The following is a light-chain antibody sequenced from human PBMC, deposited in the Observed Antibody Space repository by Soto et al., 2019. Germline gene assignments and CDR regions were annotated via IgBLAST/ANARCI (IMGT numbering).Light chain of an antibody. CDR3: CSYGGSNTAV. Sequence: QSALTQPRSVSGSPGQSVTISCTGSSSDVGGYNYVSWYQHHPGKAPKLMISDVTKRPSGVPDRFSGSKSGNTASLTISGLQAEDEADYYCCSYGGSNTAVFGGGTQLTVL. CDR2: DVT. CDR1: SSDVGGYNY. J-gene: IGLJ7*01. V-gene: IGLV2-11*01.